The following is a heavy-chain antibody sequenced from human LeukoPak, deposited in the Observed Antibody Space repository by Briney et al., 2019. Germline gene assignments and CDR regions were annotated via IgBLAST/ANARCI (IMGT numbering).Heavy chain of an antibody. CDR2: ISAYNGNT. CDR1: GYTFTSYG. V-gene: IGHV1-18*01. CDR3: ARVISPVYYDSSGYGWLDP. Sequence: ASVKVSCKASGYTFTSYGISWVRQAPGQGLGWMGWISAYNGNTNYAQKLQGRVTMTTDTSTSTAYMELRSLRSDDTAVYYCARVISPVYYDSSGYGWLDPWGQGTLVTVSS. J-gene: IGHJ5*02. D-gene: IGHD3-22*01.